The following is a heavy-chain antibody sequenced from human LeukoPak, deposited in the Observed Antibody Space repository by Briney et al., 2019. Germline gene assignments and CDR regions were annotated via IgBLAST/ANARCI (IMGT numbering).Heavy chain of an antibody. D-gene: IGHD6-13*01. CDR3: ARYSTAWPYWYFDL. CDR2: ISHSGNT. CDR1: GGSISSGSYS. J-gene: IGHJ2*01. V-gene: IGHV4-30-2*01. Sequence: PSETLSLTCAVSGGSISSGSYSWSWIRQPPGKGLEWIGYISHSGNTYYSPSLKSRVTISVDKSKNQFSLALTSVTAADTALYYCARYSTAWPYWYFDLWGRGTLVTVSS.